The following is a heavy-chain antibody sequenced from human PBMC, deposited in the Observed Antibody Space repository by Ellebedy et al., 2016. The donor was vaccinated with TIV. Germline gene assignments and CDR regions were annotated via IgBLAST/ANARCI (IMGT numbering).Heavy chain of an antibody. V-gene: IGHV1-46*01. CDR2: IHTAGTSS. CDR1: GYTFTSYY. D-gene: IGHD2-2*01. CDR3: ARDLSVGTRNYYFGMDV. J-gene: IGHJ6*02. Sequence: AASVKVSCKASGYTFTSYYMHWVRQAPGQGLEWMGAIHTAGTSSTYAEKFQGRVTMTRDTSTTTVYMELRSLRSEDTAVYYCARDLSVGTRNYYFGMDVWGQGTTVTVSS.